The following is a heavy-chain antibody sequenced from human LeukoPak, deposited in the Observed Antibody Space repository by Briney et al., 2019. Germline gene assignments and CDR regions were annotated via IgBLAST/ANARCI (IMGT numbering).Heavy chain of an antibody. V-gene: IGHV4-31*03. J-gene: IGHJ6*02. CDR2: IYYSGST. Sequence: SETLSLTCTVSGGSISSGSYYWSWIRQHPAKGLEWIGYIYYSGSTYYNPSLKSRVTISVDTSKNQFSLKLSSVTAADTAVYYCAREKDRRTSYYYGMDVWGQGTTVTVSS. CDR1: GGSISSGSYY. CDR3: AREKDRRTSYYYGMDV.